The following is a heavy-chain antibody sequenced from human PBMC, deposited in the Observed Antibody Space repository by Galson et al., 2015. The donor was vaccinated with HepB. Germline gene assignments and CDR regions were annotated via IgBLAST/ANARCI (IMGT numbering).Heavy chain of an antibody. D-gene: IGHD3-22*01. Sequence: SLRLSCAASGFTFSSDWMHWVRQVPGKGLEWVSGVNWKSGNIGYADSVKGRFTISRDNAKTSLYLQMNSLRAEDTALYYCAIASYSYESTGYGFAFDVWGQGTMVTVSS. J-gene: IGHJ3*01. CDR1: GFTFSSDW. CDR3: AIASYSYESTGYGFAFDV. V-gene: IGHV3-9*01. CDR2: VNWKSGNI.